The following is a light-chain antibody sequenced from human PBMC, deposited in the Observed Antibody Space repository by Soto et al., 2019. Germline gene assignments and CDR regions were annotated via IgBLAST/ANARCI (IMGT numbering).Light chain of an antibody. Sequence: DIVLTQSPATPSASPVPRPTLSCXXXQSLTSNYLAWYQQKPGQAPSLLIYGASSRATGIPDRVSGSGSGTDFTLTISRLEPEDFAVFYCQQYGSSPAITFGQGTRLEIK. CDR3: QQYGSSPAIT. CDR2: GAS. J-gene: IGKJ5*01. V-gene: IGKV3-20*01. CDR1: QSLTSNY.